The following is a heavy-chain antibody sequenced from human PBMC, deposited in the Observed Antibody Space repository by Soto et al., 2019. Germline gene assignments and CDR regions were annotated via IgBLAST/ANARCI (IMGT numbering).Heavy chain of an antibody. Sequence: XGSLRLSCVGSGFTFSTYSINGVRQAPGKGLEWVSSISSRSDIYYADSVKGRFTISRDNAKRSLYLQMMSLTAEDTAIYYCVRGGGGGLFDPWGQGTMVTVSS. D-gene: IGHD2-15*01. J-gene: IGHJ5*02. CDR1: GFTFSTYS. CDR2: ISSRSDI. V-gene: IGHV3-21*01. CDR3: VRGGGGGLFDP.